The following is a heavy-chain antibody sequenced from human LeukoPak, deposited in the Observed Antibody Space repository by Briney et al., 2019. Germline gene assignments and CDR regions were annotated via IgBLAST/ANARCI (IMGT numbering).Heavy chain of an antibody. D-gene: IGHD6-13*01. Sequence: ASVKVSCKASGYSFTSYDINWVRQATGQGLEWMGWMNPNSGNTGYAQKFQGRVTMTRNTSISTAYMELSSLRSEDTAVYYCARVAAAAASNDYWGQGTLVTVSS. CDR3: ARVAAAAASNDY. CDR2: MNPNSGNT. J-gene: IGHJ4*02. V-gene: IGHV1-8*01. CDR1: GYSFTSYD.